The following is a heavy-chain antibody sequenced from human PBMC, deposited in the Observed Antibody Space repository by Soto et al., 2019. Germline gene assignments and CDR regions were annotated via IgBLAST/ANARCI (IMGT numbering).Heavy chain of an antibody. CDR1: GGSISSSNYY. J-gene: IGHJ3*02. Sequence: SETLSLTCTVSGGSISSSNYYWGWIRQPPGKGLEWIGSIYYTGSTYYNPSLKSRVAVSVDTSKNQFSLKLSSVTAADTAVYYCARIMITFGGATSLFAFDIWGQGTMVTVSS. D-gene: IGHD3-16*01. CDR3: ARIMITFGGATSLFAFDI. CDR2: IYYTGST. V-gene: IGHV4-39*01.